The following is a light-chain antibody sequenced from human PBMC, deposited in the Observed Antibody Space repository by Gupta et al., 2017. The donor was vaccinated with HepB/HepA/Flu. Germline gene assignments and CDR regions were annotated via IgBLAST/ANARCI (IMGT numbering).Light chain of an antibody. V-gene: IGKV3-15*01. CDR1: QRVSSN. J-gene: IGKJ2*02. Sequence: EILMTPSPAPFFVSPGERATLSCRASQRVSSNLDWYQQKPGQAPRLLIYGGSTRATGFPARFSGSGSGTEFTLTISSLQAEDFAVYFCLHDNSWPRNFGQGTKVEIK. CDR2: GGS. CDR3: LHDNSWPRN.